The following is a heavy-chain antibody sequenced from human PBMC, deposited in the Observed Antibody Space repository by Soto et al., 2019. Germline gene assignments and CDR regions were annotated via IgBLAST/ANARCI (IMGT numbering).Heavy chain of an antibody. CDR3: VRGRSAAVTTNYYGMDV. Sequence: EVKLAESGGGLVQPGVSLRRSCAASRFTFSSYERYWVRQGPGKRLEWVSNISSSGSTLYYAASVKGRFTISRDNAKPSLILHLNSLRASDTAVYYCVRGRSAAVTTNYYGMDVWGNGTTVAFSS. V-gene: IGHV3-48*03. CDR2: ISSSGSTL. CDR1: RFTFSSYE. D-gene: IGHD4-17*01. J-gene: IGHJ6*04.